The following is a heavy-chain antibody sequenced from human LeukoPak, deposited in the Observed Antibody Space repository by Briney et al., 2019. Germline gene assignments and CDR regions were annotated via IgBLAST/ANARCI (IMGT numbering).Heavy chain of an antibody. D-gene: IGHD3-10*01. CDR2: MNPKSGNT. CDR1: VYTFTTYV. Sequence: GASVKVSCKAPVYTFTTYVINCVSQATGQGLEWMGWMNPKSGNTGYAQKFQGRVTMTRDTSIRPAYMELSSLRSENTAVYYCGGSAGSIEYWGQGTLVTGSS. J-gene: IGHJ4*02. V-gene: IGHV1-8*01. CDR3: GGSAGSIEY.